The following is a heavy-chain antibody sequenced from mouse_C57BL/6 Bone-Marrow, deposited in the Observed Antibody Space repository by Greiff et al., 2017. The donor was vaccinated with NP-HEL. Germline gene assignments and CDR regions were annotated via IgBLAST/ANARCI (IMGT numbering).Heavy chain of an antibody. J-gene: IGHJ3*01. CDR2: IRLKSDNYAT. CDR1: GFTFSNYW. D-gene: IGHD4-1*01. V-gene: IGHV6-3*01. CDR3: TGGTGTRFAY. Sequence: EVKVEESGGGLVQPGGSMKLSCVASGFTFSNYWMNWVRQSPEKGLEWVAQIRLKSDNYATHYAESVKGRFTISRDDSKSSVYLQMNNLRAEDTGIYYCTGGTGTRFAYWGQGTLVTVSA.